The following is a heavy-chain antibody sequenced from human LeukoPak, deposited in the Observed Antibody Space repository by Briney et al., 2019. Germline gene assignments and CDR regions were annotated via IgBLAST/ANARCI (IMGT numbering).Heavy chain of an antibody. J-gene: IGHJ4*02. CDR2: IYSGGSI. CDR3: ARTESSGWYGD. D-gene: IGHD6-19*01. V-gene: IGHV3-53*04. Sequence: GGSLRLSCAASGFTVSSNYMTWIRQAPGKGLEWVSIIYSGGSIYYADSVKGRFTISRHNSENTLFLQMNNLRAEDTAVYYCARTESSGWYGDWGQGTLVTVSS. CDR1: GFTVSSNY.